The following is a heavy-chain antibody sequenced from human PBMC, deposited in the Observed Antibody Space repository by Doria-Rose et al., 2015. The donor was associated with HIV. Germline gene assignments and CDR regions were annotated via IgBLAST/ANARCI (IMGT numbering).Heavy chain of an antibody. Sequence: SGPVLVKPTETLTLTCTVSGVSLSSPGMGVGWIRQPPGKALEWLANIFSDDERSYTTSLKSRLTISRGTSKSQVVLTMTDMDPVDTATYYCARIKSSRWYHKYYFDFWGQGTLSSSPQ. CDR2: IFSDDER. J-gene: IGHJ4*02. D-gene: IGHD6-13*01. CDR3: ARIKSSRWYHKYYFDF. CDR1: GVSLSSPGMG. V-gene: IGHV2-26*01.